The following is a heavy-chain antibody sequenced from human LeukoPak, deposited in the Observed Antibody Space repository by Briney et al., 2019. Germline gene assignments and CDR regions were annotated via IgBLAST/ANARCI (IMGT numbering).Heavy chain of an antibody. V-gene: IGHV4-30-2*01. D-gene: IGHD6-6*01. CDR2: IYHSGSS. J-gene: IGHJ4*02. CDR1: GGSISSGGYY. Sequence: TLSLTCTVSGGSISSGGYYWGWVRPPPGKGLEWIGYIYHSGSSYYNPSLKSRVTISVDRSKNQFSLKLSSVTAADTAVYYCARDPSSSSEDWGQGTLVTVSS. CDR3: ARDPSSSSED.